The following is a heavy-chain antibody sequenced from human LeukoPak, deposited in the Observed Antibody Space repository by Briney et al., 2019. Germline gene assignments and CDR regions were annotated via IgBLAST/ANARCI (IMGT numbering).Heavy chain of an antibody. Sequence: GGSLRLSCAASGLTFSSYGMHWVRQAPGKGLEWVAFIRYDGSNKYYADSVKGRFTISRDNSKNTLYLQMNSLRAEDTAVYYCAKDLRQLWLDYWGQGTLVTVSS. D-gene: IGHD5-18*01. CDR1: GLTFSSYG. CDR2: IRYDGSNK. J-gene: IGHJ4*02. V-gene: IGHV3-30*02. CDR3: AKDLRQLWLDY.